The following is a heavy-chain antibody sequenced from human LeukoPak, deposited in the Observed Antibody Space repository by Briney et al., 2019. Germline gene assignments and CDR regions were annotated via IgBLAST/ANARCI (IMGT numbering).Heavy chain of an antibody. D-gene: IGHD3-22*01. CDR1: GFSFSRYG. J-gene: IGHJ4*02. V-gene: IGHV3-48*04. CDR2: IRSSDSTT. Sequence: PGRSLRLSCAASGFSFSRYGMKWVRQAPGKWLEWVSYIRSSDSTTYYADSVKGRFTISRDNAKNSLYLQMNSLRVEDTAVYYCARRGDSSAHSFDYWGQGTLVTVSS. CDR3: ARRGDSSAHSFDY.